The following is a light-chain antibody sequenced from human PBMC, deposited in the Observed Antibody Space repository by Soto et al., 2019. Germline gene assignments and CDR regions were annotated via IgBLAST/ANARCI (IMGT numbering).Light chain of an antibody. J-gene: IGKJ5*01. CDR3: HQYNYLIT. CDR2: DAS. CDR1: QRVGSD. V-gene: IGKV3-15*01. Sequence: VTQSPSTLLVSPGGRATLSCRTSQRVGSDLAWYQRKPGQAPRLLIYDASTRATGIPARFSGSGSGTDFALTISSLQPEDSAVYYCHQYNYLITFGQGTRLEMK.